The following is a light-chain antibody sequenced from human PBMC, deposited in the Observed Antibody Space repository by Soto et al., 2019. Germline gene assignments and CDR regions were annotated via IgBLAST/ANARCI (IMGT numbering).Light chain of an antibody. CDR1: QNVSGTY. CDR3: QHYGNSPRT. CDR2: DTA. Sequence: IVLTQSPGTLSLSPGERAALSCRASQNVSGTYLAWYQQKVGQAPRLLIYDTASRATGIPHRFSGSGSGTDFTLTISSLEPEDFVVYYCQHYGNSPRTFGQGTKLEIK. J-gene: IGKJ2*01. V-gene: IGKV3-20*01.